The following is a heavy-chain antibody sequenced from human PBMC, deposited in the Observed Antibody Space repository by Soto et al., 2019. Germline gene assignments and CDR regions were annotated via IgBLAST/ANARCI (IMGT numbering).Heavy chain of an antibody. CDR2: ISSSSSTI. CDR3: AREVGYCSSTSCSYQPNDYYYYYYGMDV. J-gene: IGHJ6*02. V-gene: IGHV3-48*02. D-gene: IGHD2-2*01. CDR1: GFTFSSYS. Sequence: LRLSCAASGFTFSSYSMNWVRQAPGKGLEWVSYISSSSSTIYYADSVKGRFTISRDNAKNSLYLQMNSLRDEDTAVYYCAREVGYCSSTSCSYQPNDYYYYYYGMDVWGQGTTVTVSS.